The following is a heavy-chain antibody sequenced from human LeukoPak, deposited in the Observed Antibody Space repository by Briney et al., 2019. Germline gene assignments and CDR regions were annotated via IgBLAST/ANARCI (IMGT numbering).Heavy chain of an antibody. CDR3: AGGYSGYDYFDY. CDR1: GFTFSSYA. J-gene: IGHJ4*02. Sequence: PGRSLRLSCAASGFTFSSYAMHWVRQAPGKGLEWVAVISYDGSNKYYADSVKGRFTISRDNSKNTLYLQMNSLRAEATAVYYCAGGYSGYDYFDYWGQGTLVTVSS. D-gene: IGHD5-12*01. V-gene: IGHV3-30-3*01. CDR2: ISYDGSNK.